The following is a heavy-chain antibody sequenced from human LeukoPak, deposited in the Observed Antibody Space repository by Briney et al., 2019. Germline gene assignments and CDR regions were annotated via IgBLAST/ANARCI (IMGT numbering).Heavy chain of an antibody. CDR1: GFSLNNFD. V-gene: IGHV3-23*01. J-gene: IGHJ4*02. CDR2: IGSAGHT. D-gene: IGHD2-8*01. Sequence: GGSLRLSCTASGFSLNNFDMTWVRQTPGKGLEYVSSIGSAGHTFYAGSLKGRFFISRDTSKNTVYLQVNSLRGEDTAVYLCAKKFPGVSYYFDFWGQGTLVTVSS. CDR3: AKKFPGVSYYFDF.